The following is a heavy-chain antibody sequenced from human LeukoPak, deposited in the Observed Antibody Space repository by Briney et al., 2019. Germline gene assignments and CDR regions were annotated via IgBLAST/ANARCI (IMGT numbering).Heavy chain of an antibody. D-gene: IGHD6-6*01. V-gene: IGHV4-59*01. J-gene: IGHJ6*03. CDR1: GDSIPSYY. CDR3: ARVRRVSSSYSTNYYYMDV. Sequence: PSETLSLTCNVSGDSIPSYYWSWIRRPQGTRLERNGFILYTGSANYNPSLESRISISVDTSKSQFSLTVKSVTAADTAVYYCARVRRVSSSYSTNYYYMDVWGKGTTVTVSS. CDR2: ILYTGSA.